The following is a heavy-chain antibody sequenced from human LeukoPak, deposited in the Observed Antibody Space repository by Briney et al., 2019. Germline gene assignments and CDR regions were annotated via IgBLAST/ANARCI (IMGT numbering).Heavy chain of an antibody. CDR1: GFTFSSYS. CDR3: ARASTHYDFWSGYYYYYMDV. D-gene: IGHD3-3*01. J-gene: IGHJ6*03. Sequence: PGGSLRLPCAASGFTFSSYSMNWVRQAPGKGLEWVSSISSSSSYIYYADSVKGRFTISRDNAKNSLYLQMNSLRAEDTAVYYCARASTHYDFWSGYYYYYMDVWGKGTTVTVSS. CDR2: ISSSSSYI. V-gene: IGHV3-21*01.